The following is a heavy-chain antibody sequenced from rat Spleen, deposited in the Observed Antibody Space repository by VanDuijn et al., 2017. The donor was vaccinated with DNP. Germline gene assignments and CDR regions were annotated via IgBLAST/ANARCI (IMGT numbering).Heavy chain of an antibody. D-gene: IGHD1-9*01. Sequence: QLQESGPGLVKPSQSLSLTCSVTGYSITSNYWAWIRKFPGNKMEWMGYISYSGSTSYNPSLKGRISITRDTSKNQFFLQLNSVTTEDTATYYCARWNYYGYNGFDYWGQGVMVTVSS. CDR3: ARWNYYGYNGFDY. CDR1: GYSITSNY. CDR2: ISYSGST. J-gene: IGHJ2*01. V-gene: IGHV3-1*01.